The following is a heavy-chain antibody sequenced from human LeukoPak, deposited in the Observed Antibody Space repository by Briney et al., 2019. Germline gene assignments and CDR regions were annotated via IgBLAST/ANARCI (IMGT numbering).Heavy chain of an antibody. D-gene: IGHD3-16*01. CDR1: GGSISSYY. J-gene: IGHJ4*02. V-gene: IGHV4-4*07. Sequence: PSETLSLTCTVSGGSISSYYWSWIRQPAGKGLEWIGRIYTSGSTNYNPSLTSRVTMSVDTSKNQFSLKLSSVTAADTAVYYCARGDYDYVWGSYWFDYWGQGTLVTVSS. CDR3: ARGDYDYVWGSYWFDY. CDR2: IYTSGST.